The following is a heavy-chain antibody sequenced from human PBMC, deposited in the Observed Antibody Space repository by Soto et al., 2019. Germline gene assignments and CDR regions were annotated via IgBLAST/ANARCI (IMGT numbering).Heavy chain of an antibody. CDR1: GGSISSYY. CDR3: ARPHGGSSGWDNWFDP. D-gene: IGHD6-25*01. V-gene: IGHV4-59*01. Sequence: QVQLQESGPGLVKPSETLSLTCTVSGGSISSYYWSWIRQPPGKGLEWIGYIHYSGSTNYNPSLKSRLTISVDTSKNQFSLKLNSVTAADTAVYYCARPHGGSSGWDNWFDPWGQGTLVTVSS. CDR2: IHYSGST. J-gene: IGHJ5*02.